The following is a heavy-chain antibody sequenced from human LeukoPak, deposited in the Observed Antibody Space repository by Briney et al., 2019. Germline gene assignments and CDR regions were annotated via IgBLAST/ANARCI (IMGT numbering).Heavy chain of an antibody. J-gene: IGHJ5*02. D-gene: IGHD5-12*01. CDR2: VAYSGAT. Sequence: SETLSLTCTVSSGPINGFYWSWIRQPPGKRLEWIGYVAYSGATNYNLSFKSRVTISLDTSKTQFSLKLSSVTAADTAFYYCARTVSGYYFNAWGPGTLVTVSS. CDR3: ARTVSGYYFNA. V-gene: IGHV4-59*01. CDR1: SGPINGFY.